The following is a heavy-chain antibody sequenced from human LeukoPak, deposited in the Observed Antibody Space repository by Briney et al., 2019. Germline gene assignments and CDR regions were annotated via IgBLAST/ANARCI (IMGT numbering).Heavy chain of an antibody. CDR1: GGSFRNYA. Sequence: GTSVKLSCKASGGSFRNYAMHWVRQAPGQGLEWMGRIIPLLDTTDYAQKVKGRLTIAADKSTNTVYMEVTSLRPGDTAVYFCARDLVVKVPSSLGYWGRGTLVTVSS. J-gene: IGHJ4*02. V-gene: IGHV1-69*04. CDR3: ARDLVVKVPSSLGY. CDR2: IIPLLDTT. D-gene: IGHD3-16*01.